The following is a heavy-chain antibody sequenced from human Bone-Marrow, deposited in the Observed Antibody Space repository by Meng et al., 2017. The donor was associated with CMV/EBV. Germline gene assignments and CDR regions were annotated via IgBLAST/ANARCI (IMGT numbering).Heavy chain of an antibody. J-gene: IGHJ4*02. Sequence: SVKVSCKASGGTFSSYAISWVRQAPGQGLEWMGGIIPIFGTANYAQKFQGRVTITTDESTSTAYMELSSLRSDDTAVYYCAKDSPYSGSYLYWGQGTLVTVSS. CDR3: AKDSPYSGSYLY. CDR2: IIPIFGTA. V-gene: IGHV1-69*05. D-gene: IGHD1-26*01. CDR1: GGTFSSYA.